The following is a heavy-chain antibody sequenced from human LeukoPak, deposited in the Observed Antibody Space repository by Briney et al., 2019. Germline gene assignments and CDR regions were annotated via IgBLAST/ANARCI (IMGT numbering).Heavy chain of an antibody. Sequence: GGSLRLSCAASGFTFDDYTMHWVRQAPGKGLEWVSLISWDGGITYYADSVKGRFTISRDNSKNSLYLQMNSLRTEDTALYYCAKDSNNWNEDSDAFDIWGQGTMVTVSS. V-gene: IGHV3-43*01. CDR2: ISWDGGIT. CDR1: GFTFDDYT. J-gene: IGHJ3*02. D-gene: IGHD1-20*01. CDR3: AKDSNNWNEDSDAFDI.